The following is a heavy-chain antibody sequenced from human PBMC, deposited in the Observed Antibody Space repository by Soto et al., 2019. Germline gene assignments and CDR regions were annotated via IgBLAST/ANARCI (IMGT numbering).Heavy chain of an antibody. Sequence: QVQLVQSGAEVKKPGSSVKVSCKASGGTFSSYAISWVRQAPGQGLEWMGGIIPIFGTANYAQKFQGRVTITADKSTSTAYMELSSLRSEDTDVYYCATYCSSTSCEASYSYYGMDVWGQGTTVTVSS. J-gene: IGHJ6*02. V-gene: IGHV1-69*06. D-gene: IGHD2-2*01. CDR1: GGTFSSYA. CDR2: IIPIFGTA. CDR3: ATYCSSTSCEASYSYYGMDV.